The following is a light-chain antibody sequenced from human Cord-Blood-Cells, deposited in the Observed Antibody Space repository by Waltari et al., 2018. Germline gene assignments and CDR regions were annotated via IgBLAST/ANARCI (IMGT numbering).Light chain of an antibody. CDR1: RSDVGGYNY. CDR2: DVS. CDR3: SSYTSSSTLVV. J-gene: IGLJ2*01. Sequence: QSALTQPASVSGSPGQSITLSCPGTRSDVGGYNYVSWYQQHPGKAPKLMIYDVSNRPSGVSNRFSGSKSGNTASLTISGLQAEDEADYYCSSYTSSSTLVVFGGGTKLTVL. V-gene: IGLV2-14*01.